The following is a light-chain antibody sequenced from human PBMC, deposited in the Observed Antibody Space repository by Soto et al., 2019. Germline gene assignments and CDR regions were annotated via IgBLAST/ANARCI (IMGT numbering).Light chain of an antibody. J-gene: IGKJ5*01. CDR2: DES. CDR1: QGLXHN. Sequence: DIVVTQSPATLSLSPGESATLSCRASQGLXHNLVWDKAKPGQAPRLLIXDESSRAPGVPARFSGSGTGRDFTLTLNSLQSEEFGVYYCRQYNKWPPSTVGQGTRLDIK. V-gene: IGKV3-15*01. CDR3: RQYNKWPPST.